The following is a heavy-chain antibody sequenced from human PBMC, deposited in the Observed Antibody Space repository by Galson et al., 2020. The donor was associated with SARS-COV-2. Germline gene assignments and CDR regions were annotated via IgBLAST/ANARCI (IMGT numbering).Heavy chain of an antibody. D-gene: IGHD3-3*01. J-gene: IGHJ5*02. CDR1: GAPINRLY. Sequence: ETSETLSLTCTDTGAPINRLYWTWNRQHAGQGQEGIGRMYTSATTNYNPSLKSRVTMSIDTTKNQFSLKLSSVTAADTAVYYCARDGSSYFSNWFDPWGQGTLVTVSS. CDR3: ARDGSSYFSNWFDP. V-gene: IGHV4-4*07. CDR2: MYTSATT.